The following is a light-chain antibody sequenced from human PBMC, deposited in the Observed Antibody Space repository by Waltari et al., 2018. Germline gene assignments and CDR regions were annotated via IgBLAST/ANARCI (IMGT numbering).Light chain of an antibody. CDR3: QQYNSYSPET. CDR1: QSISSW. V-gene: IGKV1-5*03. Sequence: DIQMTQSPSPLSASVADRVAIPCRASQSISSWLAWYQQKPGKAPKLLIYKASSLESGVPSRFSGSVSGTEFTLTISSLQPDDFATYYCQQYNSYSPETFGQGTRLEIK. J-gene: IGKJ5*01. CDR2: KAS.